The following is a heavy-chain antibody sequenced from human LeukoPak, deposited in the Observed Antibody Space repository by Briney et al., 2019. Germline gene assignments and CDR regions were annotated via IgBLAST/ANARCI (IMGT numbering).Heavy chain of an antibody. V-gene: IGHV4-59*08. Sequence: SETLSLTRTVSGGSISSYYWSWIRQPPGKGLEWIGYIYYSGSTNYNPSLKSRVTISVDTSKNQFSLKLSSVTAADTAVYYCARQSYSGYDFSYYFDNWGQGTLVTVSS. J-gene: IGHJ4*02. CDR2: IYYSGST. CDR3: ARQSYSGYDFSYYFDN. D-gene: IGHD5-12*01. CDR1: GGSISSYY.